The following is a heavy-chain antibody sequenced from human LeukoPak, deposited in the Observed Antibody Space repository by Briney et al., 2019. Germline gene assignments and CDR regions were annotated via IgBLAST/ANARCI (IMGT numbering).Heavy chain of an antibody. CDR1: GGSISSYY. D-gene: IGHD3-22*01. J-gene: IGHJ5*02. Sequence: PSETLSLTCTVSGGSISSYYWSWIRQPPGKGLEWIGYIYYSGSTNYNPSLKSRVTISVDTSKNQFSLKLSSVTAADTAVYYCARDRVDYYGSSGYYYGWFDPWGQGTLVTVSS. V-gene: IGHV4-59*01. CDR3: ARDRVDYYGSSGYYYGWFDP. CDR2: IYYSGST.